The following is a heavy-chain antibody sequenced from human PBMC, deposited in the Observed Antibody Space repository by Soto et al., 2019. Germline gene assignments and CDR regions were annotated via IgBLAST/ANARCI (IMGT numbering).Heavy chain of an antibody. J-gene: IGHJ4*02. CDR1: GFTFSSYW. Sequence: EVQLVESGGDLVQPGGSLRLSCAASGFTFSSYWMHWVRQAPGKGLVWVSRIKSDGSGAIYADSVKGRFTVSRDNAKNTLYLLMNSLSTEDTAVYYCARVDGVYQDGNGYLGRYWGQGARVTGSS. V-gene: IGHV3-74*01. D-gene: IGHD3-22*01. CDR3: ARVDGVYQDGNGYLGRY. CDR2: IKSDGSGA.